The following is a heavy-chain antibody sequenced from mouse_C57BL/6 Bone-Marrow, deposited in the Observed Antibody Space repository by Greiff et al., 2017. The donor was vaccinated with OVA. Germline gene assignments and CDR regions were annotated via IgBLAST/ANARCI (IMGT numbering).Heavy chain of an antibody. CDR3: TREALCPRGPWFAY. V-gene: IGHV6-6*01. D-gene: IGHD6-5*01. J-gene: IGHJ3*01. CDR2: IRNKANTHAT. CDR1: GFTFSDAW. Sequence: EVKLVESGGGLVQPGGSMKLSCAASGFTFSDAWMDWVRQSPEKGLEWVAEIRNKANTHATYYAESVKGRFTISRDDSKSSVYLQMNSLRAEDTGIYYCTREALCPRGPWFAYWGQGTLVTVSA.